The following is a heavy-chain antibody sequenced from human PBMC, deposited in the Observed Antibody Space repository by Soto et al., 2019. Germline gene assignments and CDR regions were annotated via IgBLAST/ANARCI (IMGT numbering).Heavy chain of an antibody. CDR3: ARSSAGAIDY. CDR1: GGSISSYY. V-gene: IGHV4-59*01. D-gene: IGHD6-13*01. Sequence: SETLSLTCTVSGGSISSYYCSWIRQPPGKGLEWIGYIYYSGSTNYNPSVRSRVTISVDTSKNQFALKLSSVTAADTAVYYCARSSAGAIDYWGQGTLVTVSS. CDR2: IYYSGST. J-gene: IGHJ4*02.